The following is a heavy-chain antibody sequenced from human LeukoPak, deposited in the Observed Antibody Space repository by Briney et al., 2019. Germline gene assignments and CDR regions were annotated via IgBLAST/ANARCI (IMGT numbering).Heavy chain of an antibody. CDR2: INQSGSA. CDR3: ARDLYSSRTNDAFVI. V-gene: IGHV4-34*01. CDR1: GGSFSGYY. J-gene: IGHJ3*02. Sequence: SETLSLTCAVYGGSFSGYYWSWIRQSPGKGLEWIGEINQSGSANYNPSLKSRVTISVDTSKNQFSLRLSSVTAADTAEYYCARDLYSSRTNDAFVIWGQGTMVTVSS. D-gene: IGHD6-13*01.